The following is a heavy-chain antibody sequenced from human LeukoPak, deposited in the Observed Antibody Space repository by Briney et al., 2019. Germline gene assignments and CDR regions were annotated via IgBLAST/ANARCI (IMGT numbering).Heavy chain of an antibody. CDR2: ITGSGGGT. D-gene: IGHD1-26*01. CDR3: AKDLSSSGSYSSVDY. J-gene: IGHJ4*02. V-gene: IGHV3-23*01. Sequence: GGSLRLSCAASGFTFSSYAMSWVRQAPGKGLEWVSAITGSGGGTYYAASVEGRFTISRDNSKNTLFLQVNSLRAEDTAVYYCAKDLSSSGSYSSVDYRGQGTLVTVSS. CDR1: GFTFSSYA.